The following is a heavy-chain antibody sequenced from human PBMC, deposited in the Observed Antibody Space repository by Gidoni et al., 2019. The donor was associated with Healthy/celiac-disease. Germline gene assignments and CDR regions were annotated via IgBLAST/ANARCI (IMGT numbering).Heavy chain of an antibody. D-gene: IGHD1-26*01. CDR3: ARYSGSYWYFDL. J-gene: IGHJ2*01. V-gene: IGHV3-11*01. CDR2: ISSSGTTI. Sequence: QVQLVESGGGVVKPGGSRRLSCAASGFTFSDYYMSWIRQAPGKGLEWVSYISSSGTTIYSADSVTRRFTISRDNAKNSLYLQMNSLRAEDTAVYYCARYSGSYWYFDLWGRGTLVTVSS. CDR1: GFTFSDYY.